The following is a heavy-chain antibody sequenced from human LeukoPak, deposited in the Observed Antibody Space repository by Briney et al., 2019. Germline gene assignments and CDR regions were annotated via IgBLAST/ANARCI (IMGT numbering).Heavy chain of an antibody. CDR1: GGPFSGYY. J-gene: IGHJ4*02. D-gene: IGHD3-22*01. Sequence: KPSETLSLTCAVYGGPFSGYYWSWIRQPPGKGLEWIGEINHSGSTNYNPSLKSRVTISVDTSKNQFSLKLSSVTAADTAVYYCARVYDSSGYHDYWGQGTLVTVSS. CDR3: ARVYDSSGYHDY. CDR2: INHSGST. V-gene: IGHV4-34*01.